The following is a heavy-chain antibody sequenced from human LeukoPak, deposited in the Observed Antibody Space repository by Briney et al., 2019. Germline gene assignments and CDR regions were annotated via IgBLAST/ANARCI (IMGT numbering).Heavy chain of an antibody. CDR1: GYTFTSYV. J-gene: IGHJ2*01. CDR2: INADNANT. V-gene: IGHV1-3*01. CDR3: ARSWYFDL. Sequence: ASVKVSCKDSGYTFTSYVMHWVRQAPGQRLEWIGWINADNANTKYSQKFQGRVTITRDTSASTAFMELSSLRSEDTAVYYCARSWYFDLWGRGTLVTVSS.